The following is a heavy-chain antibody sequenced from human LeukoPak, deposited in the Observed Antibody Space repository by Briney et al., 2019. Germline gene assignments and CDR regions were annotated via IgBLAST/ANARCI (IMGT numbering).Heavy chain of an antibody. Sequence: ASVKVSCKASGYTFTSYGISWVRQAPGQGLEWMGWISAYNGNTNYAQKLQGRVTMTTDTSTSTAYMELRSLRSDDTAVYYCARERGSYYRDAFDIWGQGTMVTVSS. CDR3: ARERGSYYRDAFDI. CDR1: GYTFTSYG. CDR2: ISAYNGNT. V-gene: IGHV1-18*01. D-gene: IGHD1-26*01. J-gene: IGHJ3*02.